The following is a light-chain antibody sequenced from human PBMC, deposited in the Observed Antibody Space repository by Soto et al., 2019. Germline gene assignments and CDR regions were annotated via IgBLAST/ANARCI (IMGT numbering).Light chain of an antibody. CDR2: GAS. V-gene: IGKV3-20*01. J-gene: IGKJ2*01. CDR1: QSVSSSY. Sequence: EIVLTQSPGTLSLSPGERATLSCRASQSVSSSYLAWYQQKPGQAPRLLIYGASSRATGIPDRFSGSGSGTDFTLTISRLEPEDFAVYYCQRGSTFGQGNKLEIK. CDR3: QRGST.